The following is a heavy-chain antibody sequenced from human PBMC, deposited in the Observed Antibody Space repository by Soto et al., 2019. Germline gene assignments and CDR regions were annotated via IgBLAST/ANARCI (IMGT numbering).Heavy chain of an antibody. D-gene: IGHD1-26*01. CDR1: GFTFCSYV. CDR3: AKDLRRWERAAGDS. V-gene: IGHV3-30*18. Sequence: QVQLVESGGGVVQPGRSLRLSCAASGFTFCSYVMHWVRQAPGKGLEWVAVISYDGSNKYYADSVKGRFTVSRDNSKNTLYLQMNSLRTEDTAVYYCAKDLRRWERAAGDSWGQGTLVTVSS. CDR2: ISYDGSNK. J-gene: IGHJ4*02.